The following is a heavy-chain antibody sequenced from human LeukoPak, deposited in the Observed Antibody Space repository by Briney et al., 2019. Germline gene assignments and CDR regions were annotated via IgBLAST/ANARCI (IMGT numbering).Heavy chain of an antibody. CDR3: ASHGGSRPRNNWFDP. CDR1: GGTFSSYA. Sequence: AASVNVSCKASGGTFSSYAISWVRQAPGQGLEWVGGIIPIFGTANYAQKFQGRVTITADESTSTAYMELSSLRSEDTAVYYCASHGGSRPRNNWFDPWGQGTLVTVSS. D-gene: IGHD2-15*01. V-gene: IGHV1-69*01. J-gene: IGHJ5*02. CDR2: IIPIFGTA.